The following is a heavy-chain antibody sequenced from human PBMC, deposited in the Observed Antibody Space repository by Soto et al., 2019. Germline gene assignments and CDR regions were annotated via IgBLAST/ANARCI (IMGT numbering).Heavy chain of an antibody. D-gene: IGHD3-9*01. V-gene: IGHV2-5*01. J-gene: IGHJ3*02. CDR3: AHRYYDILTGYQGAFDI. CDR2: IYWNDDK. CDR1: GFSLSTSAVG. Sequence: SGPTRVNPTQTLTQNCAFSGFSLSTSAVGVGRIRQPPGNALEWLALIYWNDDKRYSPSLKSRLTITKDTSKNQVVLTMTNMDPVDTATYYCAHRYYDILTGYQGAFDIWGQGTMVTVSS.